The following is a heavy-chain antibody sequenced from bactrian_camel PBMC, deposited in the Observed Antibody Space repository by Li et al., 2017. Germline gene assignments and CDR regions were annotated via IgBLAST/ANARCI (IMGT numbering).Heavy chain of an antibody. CDR2: FYTGDGAST. D-gene: IGHD1*01. V-gene: IGHV3S1*01. J-gene: IGHJ4*01. Sequence: HVQLVESGGGSVQAGGSLRLSCAASRNPTSSSCLAWFRQTPGKEREGVAAFYTGDGASTFYADTVKGRFTISQDMGENTLYLQMNGLKPEDTAMYYCAADVAWGCLYRRSEYKYWGQGTQVTVS. CDR1: RNPTSSSC. CDR3: AADVAWGCLYRRSEYKY.